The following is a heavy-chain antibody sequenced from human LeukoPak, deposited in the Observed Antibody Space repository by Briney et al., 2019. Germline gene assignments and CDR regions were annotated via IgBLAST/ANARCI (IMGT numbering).Heavy chain of an antibody. J-gene: IGHJ4*02. CDR2: IKEDGSEE. CDR1: GFTFSNYE. Sequence: GGSLRLSCAASGFTFSNYEMNWVRQAPGKGLEWVANIKEDGSEEYYVDSVKGRFTISRDNTKNSLYLQMNSLRAEDTAVYYCARDPAAWDYWGQGTLVTVSS. D-gene: IGHD6-13*01. CDR3: ARDPAAWDY. V-gene: IGHV3-7*01.